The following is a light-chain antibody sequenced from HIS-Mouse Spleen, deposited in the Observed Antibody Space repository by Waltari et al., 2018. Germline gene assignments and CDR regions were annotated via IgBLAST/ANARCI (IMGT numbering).Light chain of an antibody. J-gene: IGKJ5*01. CDR1: QSLLHSDEKTY. CDR2: EVS. Sequence: DIVMSQTPLSLFVVPGQPASNSCQSSQSLLHSDEKTYLYGYLPKPGHSPQLLINEVSNRFAGVPDRFSGSGSGTDFTLKISRVEAEDVGVYYCMQSIQLPITFGQGTRLEIK. V-gene: IGKV2D-29*02. CDR3: MQSIQLPIT.